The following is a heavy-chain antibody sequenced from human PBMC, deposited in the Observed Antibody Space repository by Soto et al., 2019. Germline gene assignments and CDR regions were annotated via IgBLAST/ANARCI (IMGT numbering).Heavy chain of an antibody. D-gene: IGHD3-3*01. V-gene: IGHV4-31*03. Sequence: ASETLSLTCTVSGGSISSGGYYWSWIRQHPGKGLEWIGYIYYSGSTYYNPSLKSRVTISVDTSKNQFSLKLSSVSAADTAVYYCARDGSDDFWSGSGMDVWGQGTTVTVSS. CDR1: GGSISSGGYY. J-gene: IGHJ6*02. CDR3: ARDGSDDFWSGSGMDV. CDR2: IYYSGST.